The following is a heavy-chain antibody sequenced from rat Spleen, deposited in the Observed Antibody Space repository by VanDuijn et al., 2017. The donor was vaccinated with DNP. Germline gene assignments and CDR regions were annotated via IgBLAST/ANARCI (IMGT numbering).Heavy chain of an antibody. J-gene: IGHJ2*01. CDR1: GFTFSNYW. V-gene: IGHV5-31*01. D-gene: IGHD5-1*01. Sequence: EVQLVETGGGLVQPGGSLKLSCVASGFTFSNYWMYWIRQAPGKGLEWVASITTSGDSTSSPDSVKGRFTISRDNAKNTLYLQMNSLRSEDTATYYGARGGRSYFDYWGQGVMVTVSS. CDR3: ARGGRSYFDY. CDR2: ITTSGDST.